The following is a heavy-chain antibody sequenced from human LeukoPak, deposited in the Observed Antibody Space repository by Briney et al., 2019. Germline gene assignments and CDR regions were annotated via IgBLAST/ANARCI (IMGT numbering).Heavy chain of an antibody. CDR3: AYSTVVTRGYY. J-gene: IGHJ4*02. CDR2: INHSGST. Sequence: SETLSLTCAVYGGSFIGFHWNWIRQPPGKRLEWIGEINHSGSTNYNPSLKSRVTISVDTSKKQFSLKLSSVTAADTAVYYCAYSTVVTRGYYWGQGTLVTVSS. V-gene: IGHV4-34*01. CDR1: GGSFIGFH. D-gene: IGHD4-23*01.